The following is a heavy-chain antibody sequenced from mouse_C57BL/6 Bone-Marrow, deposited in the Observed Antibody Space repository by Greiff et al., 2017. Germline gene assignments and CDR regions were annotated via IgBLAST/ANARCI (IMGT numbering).Heavy chain of an antibody. CDR3: ARGKMVTTGAWFAY. J-gene: IGHJ3*01. CDR2: IWSGGST. D-gene: IGHD2-3*01. Sequence: VKLQQSGPGLVQPSQSLSITCTVSGFSLTSYGVHWVRQSPGKGLEWLGVIWSGGSTDYNAAFISRLSISKDNSKSQVFFKMNSLQADDTAIYYCARGKMVTTGAWFAYWGQGTLVTVSA. CDR1: GFSLTSYG. V-gene: IGHV2-2*01.